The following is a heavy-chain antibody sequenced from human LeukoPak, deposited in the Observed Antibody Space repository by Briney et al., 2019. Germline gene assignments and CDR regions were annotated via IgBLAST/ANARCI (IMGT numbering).Heavy chain of an antibody. CDR2: INHSGST. Sequence: PSETLSLTCTVSGDSISGYYWSWIRQPPGKGLEWIGEINHSGSTNYNPSLKSRVTISVDTSKNQFSLKLSSVTAADTAVYYCASSETTLLDYWGQGTLVTVSS. D-gene: IGHD1-14*01. V-gene: IGHV4-34*01. J-gene: IGHJ4*02. CDR1: GDSISGYY. CDR3: ASSETTLLDY.